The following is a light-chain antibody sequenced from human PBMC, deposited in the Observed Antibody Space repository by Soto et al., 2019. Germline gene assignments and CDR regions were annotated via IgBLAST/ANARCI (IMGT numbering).Light chain of an antibody. CDR3: SSYTITSTYV. V-gene: IGLV2-14*01. J-gene: IGLJ1*01. CDR2: EVS. Sequence: QSLLTQPASVSVSPGQSITISCTGTSSDVGGYNYVSWYQQHPGKAPKLMIYEVSDRPSGVSNRFSGSKSGNTASLTISGLQAEDEADYYCSSYTITSTYVFGTGTKVTVL. CDR1: SSDVGGYNY.